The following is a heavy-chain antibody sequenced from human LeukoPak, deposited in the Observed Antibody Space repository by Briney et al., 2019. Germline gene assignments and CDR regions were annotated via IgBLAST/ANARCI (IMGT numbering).Heavy chain of an antibody. CDR1: GFTFSSYW. J-gene: IGHJ4*02. V-gene: IGHV3-7*01. CDR3: ARDRALYDSRRGYYYTEDDY. D-gene: IGHD3-22*01. Sequence: PGGSLRLSCAASGFTFSSYWMSWVRQAPGKGLEWVANINQDGSEKYYVDSVKGRLSISRDNAKSSLYLQMNTLRADDTAVYYCARDRALYDSRRGYYYTEDDYWGQGTLVTVSS. CDR2: INQDGSEK.